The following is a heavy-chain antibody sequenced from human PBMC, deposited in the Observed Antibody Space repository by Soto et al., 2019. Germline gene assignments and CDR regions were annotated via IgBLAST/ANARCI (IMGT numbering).Heavy chain of an antibody. D-gene: IGHD6-13*01. CDR3: ARGQSSEPAAGTNWFDP. J-gene: IGHJ5*02. CDR1: GGSIRSGGYY. CDR2: IYYSEIT. V-gene: IGHV4-31*01. Sequence: SETLSLTCTVSGGSIRSGGYYWSWIRQHPGKGLEWIGYIYYSEITYYNPSLKSLVTISVDTSKNQCSLKLSSVTAADTAVYYCARGQSSEPAAGTNWFDPWGQGTLVTVSS.